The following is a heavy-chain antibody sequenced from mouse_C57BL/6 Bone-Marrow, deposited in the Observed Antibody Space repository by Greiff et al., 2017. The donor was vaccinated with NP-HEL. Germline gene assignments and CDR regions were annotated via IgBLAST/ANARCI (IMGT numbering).Heavy chain of an antibody. CDR1: GYTFTEYT. D-gene: IGHD1-1*01. Sequence: QVQLQQSGAELVKPGASVKLSCKASGYTFTEYTIHWVKQRSGQGLEWIGWFYPGSGSIKYNEKFKDKATLTADKSSSTVYMALSRLTSEESAVLFCARDGDYFGSSYGYFDVWGTGTRVTVSS. CDR2: FYPGSGSI. V-gene: IGHV1-62-2*01. CDR3: ARDGDYFGSSYGYFDV. J-gene: IGHJ1*03.